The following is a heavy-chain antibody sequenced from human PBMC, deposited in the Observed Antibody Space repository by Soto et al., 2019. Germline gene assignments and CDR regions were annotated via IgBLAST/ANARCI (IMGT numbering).Heavy chain of an antibody. CDR3: SRDLPFYYDSSGYYPS. Sequence: SETLSLTCTVSGGSISSYYWSWIRQPPGKGLEWIGYIYYSGSTNYNPSLKSRVTISVDTSKNQFSLKLSSVTAADTAVYYCSRDLPFYYDSSGYYPSWCQGTLVTVSS. V-gene: IGHV4-59*01. CDR1: GGSISSYY. D-gene: IGHD3-22*01. J-gene: IGHJ5*02. CDR2: IYYSGST.